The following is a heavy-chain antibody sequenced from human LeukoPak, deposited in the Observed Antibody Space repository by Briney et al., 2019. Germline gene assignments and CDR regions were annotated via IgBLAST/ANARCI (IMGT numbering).Heavy chain of an antibody. Sequence: GGSLRLSCAASGFTVSSKYMSWVRQAPGKGLEWVSVIYSGGSTYYADSVKGRFTISRDNSKNTLYLQMNSLRAEDTAVYYCARGLYSYGMDVWGQGTTVTVSS. CDR2: IYSGGST. V-gene: IGHV3-53*01. D-gene: IGHD1-26*01. CDR3: ARGLYSYGMDV. J-gene: IGHJ6*02. CDR1: GFTVSSKY.